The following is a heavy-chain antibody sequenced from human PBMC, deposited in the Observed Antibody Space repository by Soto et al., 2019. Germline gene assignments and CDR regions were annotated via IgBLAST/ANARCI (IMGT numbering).Heavy chain of an antibody. Sequence: GGSLRLSCAASGFTFSTYSMTWVRRAPGKGLEWVSYISSSGSTIYYADSVKGRFTISRDNAKNSLYLQMNSLRAEDTAVYYCARGSLTMIVGNYWGQGTLVTVSS. CDR2: ISSSGSTI. CDR3: ARGSLTMIVGNY. D-gene: IGHD3-22*01. CDR1: GFTFSTYS. J-gene: IGHJ4*02. V-gene: IGHV3-48*04.